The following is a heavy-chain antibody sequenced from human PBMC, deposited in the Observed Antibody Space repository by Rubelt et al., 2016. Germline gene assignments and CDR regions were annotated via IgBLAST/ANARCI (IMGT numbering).Heavy chain of an antibody. CDR2: INHSGST. CDR3: ARAPRLPEAFDI. V-gene: IGHV4-39*07. CDR1: GGSISSSSYY. D-gene: IGHD6-25*01. Sequence: QLQLQESGPGLVKPSETLSLTCTVSGGSISSSSYYWGWIRQPPGKGLEWIGEINHSGSTNYNPSLKSRVTISVDTSKNQCSPKLSSVTAADTAVYYCARAPRLPEAFDIWGQGTMVTVSS. J-gene: IGHJ3*02.